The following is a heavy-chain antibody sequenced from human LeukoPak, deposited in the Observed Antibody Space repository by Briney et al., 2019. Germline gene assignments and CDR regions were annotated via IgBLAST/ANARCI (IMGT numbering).Heavy chain of an antibody. CDR1: GGSISSYY. D-gene: IGHD6-19*01. Sequence: SETLSLTCTVSGGSISSYYWSWIRQPPGKGLEWIGYIYYSGSTNYNPSLKSRVTISVDTSKNQFSLKLSSVTAADTAVYYCARGDQWPVSYFDYWGQGTLVTVSS. V-gene: IGHV4-59*01. J-gene: IGHJ4*02. CDR3: ARGDQWPVSYFDY. CDR2: IYYSGST.